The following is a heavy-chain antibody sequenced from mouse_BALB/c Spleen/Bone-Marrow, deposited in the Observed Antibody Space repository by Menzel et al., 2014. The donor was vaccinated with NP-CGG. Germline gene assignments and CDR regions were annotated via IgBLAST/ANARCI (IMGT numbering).Heavy chain of an antibody. CDR1: GYTFSSYT. Sequence: VQLQQSAAELARPGASVKMSCKASGYTFSSYTMHWVKQRPGQDLEWIGFINPSSDYAEYYEKFKDKTTLTADKSSSTAYMQLSSLTYEDSAVYYCAKPTVVADFDYWGQGTTLTVSS. CDR3: AKPTVVADFDY. D-gene: IGHD1-1*01. J-gene: IGHJ2*01. V-gene: IGHV1-4*02. CDR2: INPSSDYA.